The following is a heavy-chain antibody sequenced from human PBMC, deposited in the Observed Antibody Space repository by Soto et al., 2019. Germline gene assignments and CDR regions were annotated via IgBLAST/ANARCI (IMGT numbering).Heavy chain of an antibody. J-gene: IGHJ6*02. D-gene: IGHD1-26*01. CDR2: ISSSSSYI. CDR3: ARDRGSGSYSGLYYYYYGMDV. Sequence: GGSLRLSCAASGFTFSSYSMNWVRQAPGKGLEWVSSISSSSSYIYYADSVKGRFTISRDNAKNSLYLQMNSLRAEDTAVYYCARDRGSGSYSGLYYYYYGMDVWGQGTTVTVSS. V-gene: IGHV3-21*01. CDR1: GFTFSSYS.